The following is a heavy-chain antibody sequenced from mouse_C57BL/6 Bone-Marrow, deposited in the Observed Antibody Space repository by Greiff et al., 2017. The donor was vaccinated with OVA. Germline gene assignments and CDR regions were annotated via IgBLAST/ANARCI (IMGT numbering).Heavy chain of an antibody. J-gene: IGHJ3*01. V-gene: IGHV2-2*01. CDR1: GFSLTSYG. D-gene: IGHD2-5*01. CDR3: ARKAYYSNYGFAY. CDR2: IWSGGST. Sequence: QVQLQQSGPGLVQPSQSLSITCTVSGFSLTSYGVHWVRQSPGKGLEWLGVIWSGGSTDYNAAFISRLSISKDNSKSQVFFKMNSLQAEDTAMYYGARKAYYSNYGFAYWGQGTLVTVSA.